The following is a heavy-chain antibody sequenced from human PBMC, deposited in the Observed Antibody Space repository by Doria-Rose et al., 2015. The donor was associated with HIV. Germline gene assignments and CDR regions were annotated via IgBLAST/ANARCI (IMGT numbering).Heavy chain of an antibody. CDR2: IVSDDER. V-gene: IGHV2-26*01. CDR1: GVSLSSPGMG. CDR3: ARIKSSRWYHKYYFDF. D-gene: IGHD6-13*01. J-gene: IGHJ4*02. Sequence: QVQLVQSGPVLVKPTETLTLTCTVSGVSLSSPGMGVSWIRQPPGKALEWLANIVSDDERYYTTSLKSRLSIPRGTSKSQVVLTMTDMDPVDTATYYCARIKSSRWYHKYYFDFWGQGTLVIVSA.